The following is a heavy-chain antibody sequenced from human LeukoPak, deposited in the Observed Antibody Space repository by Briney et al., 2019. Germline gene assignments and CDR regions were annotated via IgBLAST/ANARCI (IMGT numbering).Heavy chain of an antibody. CDR3: AREAFCGGDCYLVAFDI. Sequence: ASVKVSCKASGGTFSSYAISWVRQAPGQGLEWMGGIIPIFGTANYAQKFQGRVTITADESTSTAYMELSSLRSEDTAVYYCAREAFCGGDCYLVAFDIWGQGTMVTVSS. CDR2: IIPIFGTA. CDR1: GGTFSSYA. V-gene: IGHV1-69*13. D-gene: IGHD2-21*02. J-gene: IGHJ3*02.